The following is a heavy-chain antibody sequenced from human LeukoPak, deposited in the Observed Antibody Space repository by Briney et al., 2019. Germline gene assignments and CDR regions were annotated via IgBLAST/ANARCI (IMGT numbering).Heavy chain of an antibody. D-gene: IGHD3-22*01. CDR1: GGTFSSYA. Sequence: ASVKVSCKASGGTFSSYAVSWVRQAPGQGLEWMGGIIPIFGTANYAQKFQGRVTITADESTSTAYMELSSLRSEDTAVYYCARGIPHYYDSTYDFDYWGQGTLVTVSS. CDR2: IIPIFGTA. CDR3: ARGIPHYYDSTYDFDY. V-gene: IGHV1-69*13. J-gene: IGHJ4*02.